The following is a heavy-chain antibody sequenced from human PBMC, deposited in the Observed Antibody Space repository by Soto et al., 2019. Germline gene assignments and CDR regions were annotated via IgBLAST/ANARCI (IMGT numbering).Heavy chain of an antibody. V-gene: IGHV1-69*14. D-gene: IGHD5-18*01. J-gene: IGHJ4*02. CDR2: IIPMFGTA. CDR1: GGTFSTYA. CDR3: ASGIQLWLRRINNGYSG. Sequence: QVQLVQSGAEVKKPESSVKVSCKAPGGTFSTYAISWVRQAPGQGLEWMGGIIPMFGTANYAQRFQDRVTSTADKSTTTVYMELSSLRSEDTAVYFCASGIQLWLRRINNGYSGWGQGTLVTVSS.